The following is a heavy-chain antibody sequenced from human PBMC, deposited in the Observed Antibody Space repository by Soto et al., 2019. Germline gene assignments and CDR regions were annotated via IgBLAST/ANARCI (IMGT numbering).Heavy chain of an antibody. V-gene: IGHV4-4*07. CDR2: ITVNGNT. CDR3: ARESGENWTYETH. Sequence: QVQRLESGPGLVKPWDTLSLTCTVSGAYISDFSWSWIRQPAGKGLEWIGRITVNGNTQYNPSFRSRVTMSMDTSRNQFSLNLHSATAADTALYYCARESGENWTYETHWGQGTLVTVSS. CDR1: GAYISDFS. D-gene: IGHD1-7*01. J-gene: IGHJ1*01.